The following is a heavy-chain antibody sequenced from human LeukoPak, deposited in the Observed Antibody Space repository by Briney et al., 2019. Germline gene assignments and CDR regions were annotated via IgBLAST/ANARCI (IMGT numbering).Heavy chain of an antibody. CDR1: GFTFSSYW. Sequence: GGSLRLSCAASGFTFSSYWMSWVRQAPGKGLEWVSAISGSGGSTYYADSVKGRFTISRDNSKNTLYLQMNSLRAEDTAVYYCAKDRGYCSSTSCYYHDYWGQGTLVTVSS. J-gene: IGHJ4*02. V-gene: IGHV3-23*01. CDR2: ISGSGGST. D-gene: IGHD2-2*01. CDR3: AKDRGYCSSTSCYYHDY.